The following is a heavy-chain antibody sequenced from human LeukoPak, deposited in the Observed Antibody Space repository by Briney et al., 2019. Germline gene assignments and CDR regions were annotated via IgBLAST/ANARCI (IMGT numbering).Heavy chain of an antibody. CDR3: AKDGRIIGDYYYYYMDV. Sequence: GGSLRLSCAASGFTFSSYGMHWVRQAPGKGLEWVAFIRYDGSNKYYADSVKGRFTISRDNSKNTLYLQMNSLRAEDTAVYYCAKDGRIIGDYYYYYMDVWGKGTTVTVSS. CDR2: IRYDGSNK. J-gene: IGHJ6*03. D-gene: IGHD7-27*01. CDR1: GFTFSSYG. V-gene: IGHV3-30*02.